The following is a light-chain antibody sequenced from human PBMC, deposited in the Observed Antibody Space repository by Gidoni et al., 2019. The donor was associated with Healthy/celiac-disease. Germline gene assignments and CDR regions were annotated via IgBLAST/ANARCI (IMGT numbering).Light chain of an antibody. CDR3: LLSYSGVRV. CDR2: ATS. CDR1: TGAVPSGPY. J-gene: IGLJ2*01. V-gene: IGLV7-46*01. Sequence: QAVVTHEPSLNVSPGGTVTLTCGSSTGAVPSGPYPYWFLQKPGHDPRTLIYATSNKHSGTPARFSGSLLGGKAALPLSGAQHDDEAEYYCLLSYSGVRVFGGGTKLTVL.